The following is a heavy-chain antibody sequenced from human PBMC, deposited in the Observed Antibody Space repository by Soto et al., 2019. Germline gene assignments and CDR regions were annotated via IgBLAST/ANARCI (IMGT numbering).Heavy chain of an antibody. CDR1: GDTISTGGYT. CDR2: TYHSGST. D-gene: IGHD6-13*01. V-gene: IGHV4-30-2*01. Sequence: PSETLSLTCDVSGDTISTGGYTWAWIRQPPGKALEWIGHTYHSGSTNYNPSLKSRVTISVDTSKNQFSLKLSSVTAADTAVYYCASTLGYSSSWYHYYYYGMDVWGQGTTVTVSS. J-gene: IGHJ6*02. CDR3: ASTLGYSSSWYHYYYYGMDV.